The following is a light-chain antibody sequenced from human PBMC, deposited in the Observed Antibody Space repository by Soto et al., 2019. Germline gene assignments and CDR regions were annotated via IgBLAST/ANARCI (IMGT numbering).Light chain of an antibody. Sequence: EIVLTQSPGTLSLSPGERATLSCRASQSVSNNYLAWYQQKPGQAPRLLIYGASNRATGIPARFSGSGSGTDFTLTISRLEPEDFAVYYCQQYGSWTFGQGTKVDI. J-gene: IGKJ1*01. V-gene: IGKV3-20*01. CDR3: QQYGSWT. CDR1: QSVSNNY. CDR2: GAS.